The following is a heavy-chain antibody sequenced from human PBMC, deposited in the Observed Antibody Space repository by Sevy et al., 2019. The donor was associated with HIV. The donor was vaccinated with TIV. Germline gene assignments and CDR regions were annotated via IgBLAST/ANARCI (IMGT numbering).Heavy chain of an antibody. CDR3: ARGPYYDSSGPFDY. J-gene: IGHJ4*02. CDR1: GGTFSSYA. Sequence: ASVKVSCKASGGTFSSYAISWVRQAPGQGLEWMGGIIPIFGTANYAQKFQGRVTFTADKSTSTAYMELSSLRSEDTAVYYCARGPYYDSSGPFDYWGQGTLVTVSS. V-gene: IGHV1-69*06. D-gene: IGHD3-22*01. CDR2: IIPIFGTA.